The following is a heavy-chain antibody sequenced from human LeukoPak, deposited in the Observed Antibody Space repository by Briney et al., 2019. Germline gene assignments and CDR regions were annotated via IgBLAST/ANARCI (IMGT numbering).Heavy chain of an antibody. CDR1: GFTVSSNY. CDR3: ARAKPKNMVRGLIMRRESRYYFDY. CDR2: IYSGGST. J-gene: IGHJ4*02. D-gene: IGHD3-10*01. V-gene: IGHV3-53*01. Sequence: GGSLRLSCAASGFTVSSNYMSWGRQAPGKGLEWVSVIYSGGSTYYADSVKGRFTISRDNSKSTLYIQMNSLRAEDTAVYYCARAKPKNMVRGLIMRRESRYYFDYWGQGTLVTASS.